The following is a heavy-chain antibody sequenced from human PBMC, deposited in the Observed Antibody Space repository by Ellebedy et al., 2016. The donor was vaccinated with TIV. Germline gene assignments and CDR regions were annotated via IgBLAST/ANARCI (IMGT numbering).Heavy chain of an antibody. CDR1: GFTFSNYW. D-gene: IGHD6-19*01. Sequence: GGSLRLXCVVSGFTFSNYWMHWVRQAPGKGLVWVSRINSDGSDTTYADSVKGRFTISRDNAKNTLYLQMNSLRDEDTAVYYCTRGAPTSDIGVAGTKGASDLWGQGTMVTVSS. J-gene: IGHJ3*01. V-gene: IGHV3-74*01. CDR2: INSDGSDT. CDR3: TRGAPTSDIGVAGTKGASDL.